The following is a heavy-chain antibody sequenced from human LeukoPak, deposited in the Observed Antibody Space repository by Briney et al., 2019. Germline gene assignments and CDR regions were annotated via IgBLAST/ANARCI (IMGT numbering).Heavy chain of an antibody. CDR1: GFSFSSYG. Sequence: GGSLRLSCAASGFSFSSYGMNWVRQAPGKGLEWVAVISYDGSNKYYADSVKGRFTISRDNSKNTLYLQMNSLRAEDTAVYYCARDGGYGGPTPLFDPFDIWGQGTMVTVSS. J-gene: IGHJ3*02. D-gene: IGHD4-23*01. CDR2: ISYDGSNK. V-gene: IGHV3-30*03. CDR3: ARDGGYGGPTPLFDPFDI.